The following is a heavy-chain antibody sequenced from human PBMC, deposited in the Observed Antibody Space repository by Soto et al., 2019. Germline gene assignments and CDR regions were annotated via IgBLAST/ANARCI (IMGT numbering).Heavy chain of an antibody. V-gene: IGHV3-23*01. CDR2: ISGGGGST. D-gene: IGHD3-16*01. CDR3: AKGLSDYYYYYGMDV. CDR1: ECTVINLA. Sequence: LRHSGAAAECTVINLARSWVSQTPRKGLEWVSAISGGGGSTSYADSVKVRFTISRDNSKNSLYLQMNSLGAEDTAVYYCAKGLSDYYYYYGMDVWGQGTTVTVSS. J-gene: IGHJ6*02.